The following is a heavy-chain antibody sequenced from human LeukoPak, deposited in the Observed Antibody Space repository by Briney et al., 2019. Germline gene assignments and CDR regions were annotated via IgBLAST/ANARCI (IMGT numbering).Heavy chain of an antibody. CDR3: ARDRREYYDSSDHKQGDY. D-gene: IGHD3-22*01. J-gene: IGHJ4*02. V-gene: IGHV3-53*01. Sequence: PGGSLRLSCAASGFTVSSNYMSWVRQAPGKGLEWVSVIYSGGSTYYADSVKGRFTISRDNSKNTLYLQMNSLRAEDTAVYYCARDRREYYDSSDHKQGDYWGQGTLVTVSS. CDR1: GFTVSSNY. CDR2: IYSGGST.